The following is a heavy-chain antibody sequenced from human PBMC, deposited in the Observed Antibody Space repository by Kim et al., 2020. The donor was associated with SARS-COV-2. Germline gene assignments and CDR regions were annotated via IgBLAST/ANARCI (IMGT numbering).Heavy chain of an antibody. Sequence: GGSLRLSCTASGFTFRYHGMHWVRQTPGKAPEWVATIWYDGSKKFYAYSVKGRFTLSRDKTKNTLFLEMNRLTAGDTAMYYCATTKGLNADYLTPDFWGQGTLITVSS. D-gene: IGHD4-17*01. J-gene: IGHJ4*02. V-gene: IGHV3-33*01. CDR3: ATTKGLNADYLTPDF. CDR2: IWYDGSKK. CDR1: GFTFRYHG.